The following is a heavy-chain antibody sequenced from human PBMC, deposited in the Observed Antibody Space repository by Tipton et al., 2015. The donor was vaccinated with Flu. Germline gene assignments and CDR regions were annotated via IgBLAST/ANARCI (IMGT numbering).Heavy chain of an antibody. Sequence: QSGAEVKRPGASVKVSCKASGYTFRNYGISWVRQAPGQGLEGIGWISPYSGNTNYAQKFQGGVTMATDTSTTTAYMELRSLRDDDTAVDYGARGRYLAFIMSWGGWFDPWGQGTLVTVSS. D-gene: IGHD3-9*01. CDR2: ISPYSGNT. CDR1: GYTFRNYG. CDR3: ARGRYLAFIMSWGGWFDP. J-gene: IGHJ5*02. V-gene: IGHV1-18*01.